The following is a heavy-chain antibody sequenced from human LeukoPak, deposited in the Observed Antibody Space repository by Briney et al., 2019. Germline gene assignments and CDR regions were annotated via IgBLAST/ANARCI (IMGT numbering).Heavy chain of an antibody. Sequence: GSLRLSCAASGFTFSSYAMSWVRQPPGKGLEWIGEINHSGSTNYNPSLKSRVTISVDTSKNQFSLKLSSVTAADTAVYYCARGRVVTRFDYWGQGTLVIVSS. J-gene: IGHJ4*02. D-gene: IGHD3-3*01. CDR2: INHSGST. CDR1: GFTFSSYA. CDR3: ARGRVVTRFDY. V-gene: IGHV4-34*01.